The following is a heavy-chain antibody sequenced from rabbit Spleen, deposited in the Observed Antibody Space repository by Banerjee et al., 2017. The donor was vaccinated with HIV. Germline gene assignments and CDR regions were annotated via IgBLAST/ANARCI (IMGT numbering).Heavy chain of an antibody. CDR1: GFPFSNKAV. D-gene: IGHD8-1*01. Sequence: QEQLVESGGGLVKPEGSLTLTCKASGFPFSNKAVMCWVRQAPGKGLEWIGCVDVGSSGFTYFANWAKGRFTISKTSSTTVTLQMTSLTAADTATYFCARDAATSFSSYGMDLWGPGTLVTVS. V-gene: IGHV1S45*01. J-gene: IGHJ6*01. CDR3: ARDAATSFSSYGMDL. CDR2: VDVGSSGFT.